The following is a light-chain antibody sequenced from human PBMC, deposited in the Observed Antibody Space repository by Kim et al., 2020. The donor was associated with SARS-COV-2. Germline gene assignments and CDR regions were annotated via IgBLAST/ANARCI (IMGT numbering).Light chain of an antibody. CDR2: DVN. J-gene: IGLJ3*02. CDR1: SSDVTAYDF. V-gene: IGLV2-11*01. CDR3: CSYAGSYTWV. Sequence: GQSVTISCTGSSSDVTAYDFVSWYQHFPGSAPKLIIYDVNKRPSGVPDRFSGSRSGNTASLTISGLQADDEAHYFCCSYAGSYTWVFGGGTDLTVL.